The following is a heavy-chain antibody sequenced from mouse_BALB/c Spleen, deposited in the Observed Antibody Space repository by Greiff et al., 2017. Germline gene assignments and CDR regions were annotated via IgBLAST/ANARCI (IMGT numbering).Heavy chain of an antibody. D-gene: IGHD2-14*01. CDR2: ISSGGSYT. Sequence: DVKLVESGGDLVKPGGSLKLSCAASGFTFSSYGMSWVRQTPDKRLEWVATISSGGSYTYYPDSVKGRFTISRDNAKNTLYLQMSSLKSEDTAMYYCASPRYDETWFAYWGQGTLVTVSA. CDR3: ASPRYDETWFAY. CDR1: GFTFSSYG. J-gene: IGHJ3*01. V-gene: IGHV5-6*02.